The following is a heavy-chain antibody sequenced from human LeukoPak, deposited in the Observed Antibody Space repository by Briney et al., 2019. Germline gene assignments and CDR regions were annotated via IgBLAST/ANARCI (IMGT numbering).Heavy chain of an antibody. CDR1: GGSISSYY. J-gene: IGHJ4*02. D-gene: IGHD5-12*01. Sequence: SSETLSLTCTVSGGSISSYYWSWIRQPPGKGLEWIGYIYYSGSTNYNPSLKSRVTISVDTSKNQFSLKLSSVTAADTAVYYCARARETVAIDYWGQGTLVTVSS. V-gene: IGHV4-59*12. CDR2: IYYSGST. CDR3: ARARETVAIDY.